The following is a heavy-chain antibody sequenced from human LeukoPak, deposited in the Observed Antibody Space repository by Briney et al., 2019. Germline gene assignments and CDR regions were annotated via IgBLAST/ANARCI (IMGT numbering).Heavy chain of an antibody. J-gene: IGHJ4*02. V-gene: IGHV1-2*02. CDR2: INPHSGDT. CDR1: GYTFTGYY. D-gene: IGHD4-17*01. CDR3: ARATTVTLRFDY. Sequence: ASVKVSCKGSGYTFTGYYLHWVRQAPGQGLEWMGWINPHSGDTNYAQKFQGRVTMTTDTSISTAYMELSRLRSDDPAVYYCARATTVTLRFDYWGQGTLVTVSS.